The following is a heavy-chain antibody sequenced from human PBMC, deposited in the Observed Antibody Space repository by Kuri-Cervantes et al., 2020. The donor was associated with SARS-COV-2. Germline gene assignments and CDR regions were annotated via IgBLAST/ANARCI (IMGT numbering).Heavy chain of an antibody. CDR2: INSISSTK. D-gene: IGHD3-22*01. V-gene: IGHV3-48*01. CDR1: GFTFSSYS. J-gene: IGHJ6*03. CDR3: SRTFDSSGSLYYDYYMDV. Sequence: GESLKISCAASGFTFSSYSMHWVRQAPGKGLEWVSYINSISSTKYYADSVKGRFTISRGNAKNSLYLQMNSLRAEDTAVYYCSRTFDSSGSLYYDYYMDVWGKGTTVTVSS.